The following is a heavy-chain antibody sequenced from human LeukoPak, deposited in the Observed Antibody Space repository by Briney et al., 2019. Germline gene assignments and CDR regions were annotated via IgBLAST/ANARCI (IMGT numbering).Heavy chain of an antibody. Sequence: PSQTLSLTCTVSGGSISSGSYYWSWIRQPAGKGLEWIGRIYTSGSTNYNPSLKSRVTISVDTSKNQFSLKLSSVTAADTAVYYCARDALYSSSPNWYFDLWGRGTLVTVSS. CDR3: ARDALYSSSPNWYFDL. J-gene: IGHJ2*01. V-gene: IGHV4-61*02. CDR2: IYTSGST. D-gene: IGHD6-6*01. CDR1: GGSISSGSYY.